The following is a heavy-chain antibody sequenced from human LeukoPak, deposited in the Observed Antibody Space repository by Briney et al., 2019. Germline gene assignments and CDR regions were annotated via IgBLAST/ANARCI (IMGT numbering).Heavy chain of an antibody. V-gene: IGHV3-43*01. D-gene: IGHD2-2*01. CDR3: AKDSSTGDYYMDV. CDR2: ISWDGGSK. J-gene: IGHJ6*03. CDR1: GFTFDDHT. Sequence: GGSLRLSCAASGFTFDDHTMHWVRQAPGKGLEWVSLISWDGGSKYYADSVKGRFTISRDNSKNSLYLQMNSLRTEDTALYYCAKDSSTGDYYMDVWGKGTTVTVSS.